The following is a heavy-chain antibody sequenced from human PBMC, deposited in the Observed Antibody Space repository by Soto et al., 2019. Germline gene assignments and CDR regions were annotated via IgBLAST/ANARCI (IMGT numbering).Heavy chain of an antibody. CDR3: MLGSGRKDFAY. Sequence: PSETLSLTCTVSGGSISGSSYYWGWIRQPPGKGLEWIGNIYYSGSTYYNPSLKSRVTISVDTSKNQFSLKLSSVTAADTAVYYCMLGSGRKDFAYWGQGTLVTVSS. D-gene: IGHD2-15*01. J-gene: IGHJ4*02. CDR1: GGSISGSSYY. CDR2: IYYSGST. V-gene: IGHV4-39*01.